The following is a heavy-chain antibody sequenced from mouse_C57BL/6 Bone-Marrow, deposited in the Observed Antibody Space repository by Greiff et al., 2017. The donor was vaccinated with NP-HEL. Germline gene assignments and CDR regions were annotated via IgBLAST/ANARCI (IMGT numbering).Heavy chain of an antibody. Sequence: EVQRVESGGDLVKPGGSLKLSCAASGFTFSSYGMSWVRQTPDKRLEWVATIRSGGSYTYYPDSVKGRFTISRDNAKNTLYLHMSSLKSEDTAMYYCARRGYFDYWGQGTTLTVSS. CDR1: GFTFSSYG. J-gene: IGHJ2*01. V-gene: IGHV5-6*01. CDR3: ARRGYFDY. CDR2: IRSGGSYT.